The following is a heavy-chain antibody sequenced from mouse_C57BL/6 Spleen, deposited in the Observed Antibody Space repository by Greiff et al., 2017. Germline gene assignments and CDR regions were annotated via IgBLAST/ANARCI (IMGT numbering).Heavy chain of an antibody. V-gene: IGHV1-55*01. J-gene: IGHJ2*01. CDR3: APDCYYEEFNY. Sequence: QVQLQQPGAELVKPGASVKMSCKASGYTFTSSWITWVKQRPGQGLEWIGDIYPGSGSTNYNETFTVKSTLSVDTSTSTAYMQLSSLTSEDSAVYYCAPDCYYEEFNYWGQGTTLTVSS. CDR2: IYPGSGST. D-gene: IGHD2-3*01. CDR1: GYTFTSSW.